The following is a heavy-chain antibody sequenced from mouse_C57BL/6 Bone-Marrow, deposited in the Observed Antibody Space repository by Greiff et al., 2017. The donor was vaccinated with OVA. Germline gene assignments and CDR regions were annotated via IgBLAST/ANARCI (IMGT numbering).Heavy chain of an antibody. CDR2: IYPGSGST. J-gene: IGHJ4*01. CDR3: ARSLITTVPMDY. V-gene: IGHV1-55*01. Sequence: VQLQQPGAELVKPGASVKLSCKASGYTFTSYWITWVKQRPGQGLEWIGDIYPGSGSTNYNEKFKSKATLTVDTSSSTAYMQLSSLTSDDSAVYYYARSLITTVPMDYWGQGTSVTVSS. CDR1: GYTFTSYW. D-gene: IGHD1-1*01.